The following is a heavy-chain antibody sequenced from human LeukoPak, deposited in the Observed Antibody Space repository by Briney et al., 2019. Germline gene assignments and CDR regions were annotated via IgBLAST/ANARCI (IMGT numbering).Heavy chain of an antibody. V-gene: IGHV3-30*02. D-gene: IGHD3-10*02. J-gene: IGHJ4*02. CDR1: GFTFSTYG. CDR3: ANYDRGYSTY. Sequence: PAESLRLSCAASGFTFSTYGMHWVRQAQGKGMEWVAFTRNDGSNKNYANSVKGRLTISTDNSKKTLFLQMNSHMTADTAVYYFANYDRGYSTYLGQGTLVTVSS. CDR2: TRNDGSNK.